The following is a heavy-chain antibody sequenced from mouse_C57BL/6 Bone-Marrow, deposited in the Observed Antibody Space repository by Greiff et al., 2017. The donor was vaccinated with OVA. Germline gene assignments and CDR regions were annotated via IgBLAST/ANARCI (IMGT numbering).Heavy chain of an antibody. CDR2: IYPGDGDT. CDR1: GYAFSSSW. V-gene: IGHV1-82*01. CDR3: ARWRTY. Sequence: VKLQESGPELVKPGASVKISCKASGYAFSSSWMNWVKQRPGKGLEWIGRIYPGDGDTNYNGKFKGKATLTADKSSSTAYMQLSSLTSEDSAVYFCARWRTYWGQGTLVTVSA. J-gene: IGHJ3*01.